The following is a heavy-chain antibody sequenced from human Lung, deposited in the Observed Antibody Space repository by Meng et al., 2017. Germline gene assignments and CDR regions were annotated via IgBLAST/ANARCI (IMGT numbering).Heavy chain of an antibody. D-gene: IGHD2-21*01. CDR3: TGVGHKNWFDS. CDR1: VDRVSRHRAA. V-gene: IGHV6-1*01. J-gene: IGHJ5*01. Sequence: QLTLRQHGPGLLNPYNPLPLTCANPVDRVSRHRAAWTWIRQSPSRGLEWLGRTYYRSKWYSYYATSVRSRITINADTSKNQFSLQLNSLTPEDTAVYYCTGVGHKNWFDSWGQGTLVTVSS. CDR2: TYYRSKWYS.